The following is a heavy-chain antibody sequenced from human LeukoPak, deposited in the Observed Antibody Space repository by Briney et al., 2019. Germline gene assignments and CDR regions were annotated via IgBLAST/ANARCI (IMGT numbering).Heavy chain of an antibody. Sequence: GGSLRLSCAASGFTFSSYAMSWVRQAPGKGLEWVSGISGSGDNTYYADSVKGRFTISRDNSKNTLYLQMNSLRAEDTAVYYCAKKPGIVVVTAILNYWGQGTLVTVSS. CDR2: ISGSGDNT. J-gene: IGHJ4*02. CDR3: AKKPGIVVVTAILNY. D-gene: IGHD2-21*02. V-gene: IGHV3-23*01. CDR1: GFTFSSYA.